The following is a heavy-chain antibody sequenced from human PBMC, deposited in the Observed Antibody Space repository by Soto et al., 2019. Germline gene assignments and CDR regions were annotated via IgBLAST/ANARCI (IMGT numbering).Heavy chain of an antibody. CDR1: GGSISSGGYS. V-gene: IGHV4-30-2*01. CDR3: ATGTKTRIDY. J-gene: IGHJ4*02. CDR2: IYHSGST. D-gene: IGHD3-3*01. Sequence: SETLSLTCAVSGGSISSGGYSWSWIRQPPGKVLEWIGYIYHSGSTYYNPSLKSRVTISVDRSKNQFSLKLSSVTAADTAVYDCATGTKTRIDYWGQGTLVTVSS.